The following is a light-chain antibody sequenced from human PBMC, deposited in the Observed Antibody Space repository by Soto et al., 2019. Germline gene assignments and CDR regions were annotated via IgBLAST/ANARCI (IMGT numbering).Light chain of an antibody. CDR2: RND. V-gene: IGLV1-47*01. CDR3: AAWDDSLRGVV. CDR1: ISNLGSTF. J-gene: IGLJ3*02. Sequence: QTVVTQPPSASGTPGQRVTISCSGSISNLGSTFVFWYQQLPGAAPKLLISRNDQRPSGVPDRFSGSKSGTSASLAISGLRSGDEADYHCAAWDDSLRGVVFGGGTKLTVL.